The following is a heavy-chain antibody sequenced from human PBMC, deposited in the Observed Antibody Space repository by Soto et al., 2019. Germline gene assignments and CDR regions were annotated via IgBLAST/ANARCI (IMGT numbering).Heavy chain of an antibody. V-gene: IGHV4-39*01. CDR1: GGSIISSSYY. CDR3: EAYYYDSSGLEADYHYGMDV. Sequence: PSETLSLTCTVSGGSIISSSYYWVWIRQPPGKGLEWIGSIYYSGSTYYNPSLKSRVTISVDTSKNQFSLKLSSVTAADTAVYYCEAYYYDSSGLEADYHYGMDVWGQGTTVTVSS. CDR2: IYYSGST. J-gene: IGHJ6*02. D-gene: IGHD3-22*01.